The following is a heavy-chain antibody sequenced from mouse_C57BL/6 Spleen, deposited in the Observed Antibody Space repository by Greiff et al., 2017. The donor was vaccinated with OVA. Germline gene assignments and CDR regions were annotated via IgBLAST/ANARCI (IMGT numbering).Heavy chain of an antibody. CDR3: ARLTTVVNYAMDY. J-gene: IGHJ4*01. CDR1: GYTFTSYW. D-gene: IGHD1-1*01. CDR2: IDPSDSYT. Sequence: QVQLQQPGAELVKPWASVKLSCKASGYTFTSYWMQWVKQRPGQGLEWIGEIDPSDSYTNYNQKFKGKATLTVDTSSSTAYMQLSSLTSEDSAVYYCARLTTVVNYAMDYWGQGTSVTVSS. V-gene: IGHV1-50*01.